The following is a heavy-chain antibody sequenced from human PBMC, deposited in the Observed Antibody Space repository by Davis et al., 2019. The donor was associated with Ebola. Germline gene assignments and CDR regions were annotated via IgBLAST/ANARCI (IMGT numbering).Heavy chain of an antibody. CDR3: ARDEGYYYDSTRWFDP. CDR2: IIPILGIA. CDR1: GYTFTSYG. D-gene: IGHD3-22*01. Sequence: SVKVSCKASGYTFTSYGISWVRQAPGQGLEWMGRIIPILGIANYAQKFQGRVTITADKSTSTAYMELSSLRSEDTAVYYCARDEGYYYDSTRWFDPWGQGTLVTVSS. V-gene: IGHV1-69*04. J-gene: IGHJ5*02.